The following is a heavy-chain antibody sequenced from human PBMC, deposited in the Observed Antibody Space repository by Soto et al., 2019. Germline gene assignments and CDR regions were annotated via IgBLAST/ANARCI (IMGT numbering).Heavy chain of an antibody. CDR3: ARSDQDRGVGAFDI. CDR1: GGSISSSSYY. Sequence: SETLSLTCTVSGGSISSSSYYWGWIRQPPGKGLEWIGSIYYSGSTYYNPSLKSRVTISVDTSKNQFSLKLSSVTAADTAVYYCARSDQDRGVGAFDIWGQGAMVTVSS. V-gene: IGHV4-39*01. J-gene: IGHJ3*02. D-gene: IGHD3-10*01. CDR2: IYYSGST.